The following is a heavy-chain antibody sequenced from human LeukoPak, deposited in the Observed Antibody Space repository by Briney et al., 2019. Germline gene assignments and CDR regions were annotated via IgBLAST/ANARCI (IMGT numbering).Heavy chain of an antibody. CDR2: IDPSDSYT. J-gene: IGHJ3*02. CDR3: ARGDVAWLRGFDAFDI. CDR1: GYSFTSYW. Sequence: GESLKISCKGSGYSFTSYWISWVRQMPGKGLEWMGRIDPSDSYTNYSPSFQGHVTISVDKSISTAYLQWSSLKASDTAMYYCARGDVAWLRGFDAFDIWGRGTMVTVSS. V-gene: IGHV5-10-1*01. D-gene: IGHD5-12*01.